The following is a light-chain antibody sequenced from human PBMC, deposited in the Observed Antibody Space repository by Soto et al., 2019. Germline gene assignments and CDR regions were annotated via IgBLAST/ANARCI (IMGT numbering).Light chain of an antibody. CDR2: EVS. CDR3: CSYAGSYTYV. V-gene: IGLV2-23*02. Sequence: QSALTQPASVSGSPGQSITISCTGTSSNVGSYNLVSWYQQHPGKAPKLMIYEVSKRPSGVSNRFSGSKSGNTASLTISGLQAEDEADYHCCSYAGSYTYVFGPATKVTVL. J-gene: IGLJ1*01. CDR1: SSNVGSYNL.